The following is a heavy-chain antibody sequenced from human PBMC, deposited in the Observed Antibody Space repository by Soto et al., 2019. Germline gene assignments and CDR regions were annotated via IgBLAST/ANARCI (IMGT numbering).Heavy chain of an antibody. Sequence: SETLSLTCTVPSVSIGSNDYYWGWVRQPPGKGLEWIGSLHYSGSTYYNPSLKSRVTISVDTSKNQFSRRFTPETAEDTAVYFCAIQSYTTNVAFWGDGTLVTVS. CDR3: AIQSYTTNVAF. V-gene: IGHV4-39*01. J-gene: IGHJ4*01. CDR2: LHYSGST. CDR1: SVSIGSNDYY. D-gene: IGHD4-17*01.